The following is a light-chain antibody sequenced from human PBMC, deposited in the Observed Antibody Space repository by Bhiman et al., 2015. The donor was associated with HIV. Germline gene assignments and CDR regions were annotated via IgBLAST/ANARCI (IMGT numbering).Light chain of an antibody. V-gene: IGLV2-14*03. CDR1: GSDVGGYNH. J-gene: IGLJ1*01. CDR2: DVS. Sequence: QSALTQPASVSGSPGQSITISCTGSGSDVGGYNHVSWYQQHPGKAPKLMIYDVSNRPSGVSNRFSGSKSGNTASLTISELQAEDEADYYCSSHTSRDLQVFGSGTTVTVL. CDR3: SSHTSRDLQV.